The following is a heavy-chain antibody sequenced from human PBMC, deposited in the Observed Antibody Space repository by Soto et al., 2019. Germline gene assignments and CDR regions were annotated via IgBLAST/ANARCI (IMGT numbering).Heavy chain of an antibody. CDR2: INPNSGGT. CDR3: ARGEAIAYCGGDCYFFDY. J-gene: IGHJ4*02. D-gene: IGHD2-21*02. V-gene: IGHV1-2*04. CDR1: GYTFTGYY. Sequence: ASVKVSCKASGYTFTGYYMHWVRQAPGQGLEWMGWINPNSGGTNYAQKFQGWVTMTRDTSISTAYMELSRLRSDDTAVYYCARGEAIAYCGGDCYFFDYWGQGNMVTVSS.